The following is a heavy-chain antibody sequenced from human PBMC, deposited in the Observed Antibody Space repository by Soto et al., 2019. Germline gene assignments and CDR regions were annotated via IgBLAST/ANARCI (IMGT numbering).Heavy chain of an antibody. CDR2: INGDGSDS. D-gene: IGHD3-3*01. CDR1: GFTFSNYW. V-gene: IGHV3-74*01. J-gene: IGHJ5*02. CDR3: TRGSPTFGLDLNWLDP. Sequence: PGGSLRLSCAASGFTFSNYWMHWVRQAPGKGLLWVSRINGDGSDSSYADSVKGRFTISRDNAKNTLYLQMNSLRAEDTAVYYCTRGSPTFGLDLNWLDPWGQGTLVTVYS.